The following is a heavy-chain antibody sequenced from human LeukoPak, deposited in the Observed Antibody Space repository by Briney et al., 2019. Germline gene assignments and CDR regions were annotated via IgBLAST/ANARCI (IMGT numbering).Heavy chain of an antibody. CDR2: INHSGST. V-gene: IGHV4-34*01. J-gene: IGHJ4*02. CDR1: GGSFSGYY. D-gene: IGHD4-11*01. CDR3: ARDSWRGPYYFDY. Sequence: PSETLSLTCAVYGGSFSGYYWSWIRQPPGKGLEWIGEINHSGSTNYNPSLKSRVTISVDTSKNQFSLKLSSVTAADTAVYYCARDSWRGPYYFDYWGQGTLVTVSS.